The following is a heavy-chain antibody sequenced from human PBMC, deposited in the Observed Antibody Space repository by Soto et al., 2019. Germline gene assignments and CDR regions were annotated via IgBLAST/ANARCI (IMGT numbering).Heavy chain of an antibody. CDR1: GYKFTGYG. D-gene: IGHD2-15*01. CDR2: ISAYTGNT. CDR3: ARDRVQGVVTMYYNGMDV. J-gene: IGHJ6*02. Sequence: QAQIVQSGAEVKKPGASMKVSCKASGYKFTGYGISWVRQAPGQGLEWMGWISAYTGNTNYARKFQGRVSMTIDTSTNTAYMDLRSLISDDTAVYYCARDRVQGVVTMYYNGMDVWGPGTSVTVS. V-gene: IGHV1-18*04.